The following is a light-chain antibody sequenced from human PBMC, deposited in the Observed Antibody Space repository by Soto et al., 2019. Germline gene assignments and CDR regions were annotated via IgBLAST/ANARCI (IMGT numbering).Light chain of an antibody. CDR3: QQFNSYPIT. J-gene: IGKJ5*01. Sequence: AIQVTQSPSSLSASVGDRVTMTCRASQDIRGALAWYQQKSGKPPNLLIYDVSTLEGGVTSRFSGSSSGTEFTLTISSLQPEDFGTYYCQQFNSYPITFGHGTRLEIK. CDR1: QDIRGA. CDR2: DVS. V-gene: IGKV1-13*02.